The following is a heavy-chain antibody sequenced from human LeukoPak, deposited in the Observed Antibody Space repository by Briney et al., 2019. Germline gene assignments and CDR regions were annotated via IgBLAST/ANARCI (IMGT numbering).Heavy chain of an antibody. V-gene: IGHV3-53*01. Sequence: GGSLRLSCAASGFTVSTNYMTWVRQAPGKGLEWVSVIYSGGSTYYADSVKGRFTISRDTSKNTLYLQMNSLRAEDTAVYYCATRDVFDIWGQGTMVTVSS. CDR1: GFTVSTNY. J-gene: IGHJ3*02. CDR2: IYSGGST. CDR3: ATRDVFDI.